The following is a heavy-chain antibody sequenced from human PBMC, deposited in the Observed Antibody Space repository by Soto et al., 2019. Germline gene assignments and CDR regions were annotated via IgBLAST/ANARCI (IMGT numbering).Heavy chain of an antibody. CDR2: ISGSGSTI. CDR3: ASDPFYYASGY. CDR1: GFTFSESY. Sequence: QVQLVESGGGLVKPGGSLRLSCAASGFTFSESYMTWFRQAPGKGVEWVSYISGSGSTIYYGDPVKGRFTVSRDNAKNSVFLQMNSLRAEDTAVYYCASDPFYYASGYWGQGTLVTVSS. V-gene: IGHV3-11*01. J-gene: IGHJ4*02. D-gene: IGHD3-10*01.